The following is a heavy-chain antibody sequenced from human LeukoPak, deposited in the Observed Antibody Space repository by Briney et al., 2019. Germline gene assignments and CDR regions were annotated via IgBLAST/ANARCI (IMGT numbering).Heavy chain of an antibody. Sequence: GSSVKVSCKASGGTFSSYAISWVRQAPGQGLEWMGGIITIFGTANYAQKFQGRVTITADESTSTVYMELSSLRSEDTAVYYCAREGRITIFGVVRHPDYWGQGTLVTVSS. CDR2: IITIFGTA. CDR1: GGTFSSYA. D-gene: IGHD3-3*01. J-gene: IGHJ4*02. V-gene: IGHV1-69*01. CDR3: AREGRITIFGVVRHPDY.